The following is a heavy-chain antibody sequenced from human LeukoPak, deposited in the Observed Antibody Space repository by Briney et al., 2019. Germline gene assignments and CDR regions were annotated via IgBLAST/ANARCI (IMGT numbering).Heavy chain of an antibody. J-gene: IGHJ4*02. CDR2: IYTSGST. CDR3: ARGGYYDSSGYYSLIDY. Sequence: VKPSETLSLTCTVSGCSISSYYWSWIRQPAGKGLEWIGRIYTSGSTNYNPSLKSRVTMSVDTSKNQFSLKLSSVTAADTAVYYCARGGYYDSSGYYSLIDYWGQGTLVTVSS. V-gene: IGHV4-4*07. CDR1: GCSISSYY. D-gene: IGHD3-22*01.